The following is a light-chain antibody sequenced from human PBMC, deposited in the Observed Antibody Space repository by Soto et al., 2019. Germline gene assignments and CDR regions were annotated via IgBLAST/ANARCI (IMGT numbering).Light chain of an antibody. CDR3: SSYTTTSTLV. V-gene: IGLV2-14*01. CDR1: NRDVGSYNL. CDR2: EVR. J-gene: IGLJ3*02. Sequence: QSALTQPASMSGSPGQSITIACTGTNRDVGSYNLVSWYQQRPGEAPKLIISEVRNRPSGISYRFTGSKSGNTASLTISGLQAEDEADYYCSSYTTTSTLVFGGGTKLTVL.